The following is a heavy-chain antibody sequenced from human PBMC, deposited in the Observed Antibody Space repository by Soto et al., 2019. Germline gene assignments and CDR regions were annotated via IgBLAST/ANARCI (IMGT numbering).Heavy chain of an antibody. CDR3: ANGAPGIAVAVHFDY. V-gene: IGHV3-9*01. J-gene: IGHJ4*02. CDR2: ISWNSGSI. CDR1: GFTFDDYA. D-gene: IGHD6-19*01. Sequence: PGGALRLSCAASGFTFDDYAMHWVRQAPGKGLEWVSGISWNSGSIGYADSVKGRFTISRDNAKNSLYLQMNSLRAEDTALYYCANGAPGIAVAVHFDYWGQRTLVTVSS.